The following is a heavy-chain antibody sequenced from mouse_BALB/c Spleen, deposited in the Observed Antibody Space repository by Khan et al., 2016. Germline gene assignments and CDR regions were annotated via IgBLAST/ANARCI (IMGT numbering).Heavy chain of an antibody. CDR2: IDPANGNT. CDR1: GFNIKDTY. Sequence: VQLKESGAELVKPGASVKLSCTASGFNIKDTYMHWVKQRPEQGLEWIGRIDPANGNTKYDPKFQGKATITADTSSNTAYLQLSSLTSEDTAVXYCARAGNYAYWGQGTLVTVSA. V-gene: IGHV14-3*02. D-gene: IGHD2-1*01. J-gene: IGHJ3*01. CDR3: ARAGNYAY.